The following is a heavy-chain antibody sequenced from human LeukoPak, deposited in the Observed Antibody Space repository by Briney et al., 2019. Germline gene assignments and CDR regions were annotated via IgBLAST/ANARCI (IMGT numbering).Heavy chain of an antibody. CDR2: ISAYNGNT. D-gene: IGHD2-2*01. V-gene: IGHV1-18*01. CDR3: ARAQHAIVVVPAAVDFDY. J-gene: IGHJ4*02. Sequence: ASVKVSCKASGYTFTSYGISWVRHAPGQRLEWRVWISAYNGNTHYAQKLQGRVTMTTDTSTSTAYMEPRSLRSDDTAVSSLARAQHAIVVVPAAVDFDYWGKGTLVTVSS. CDR1: GYTFTSYG.